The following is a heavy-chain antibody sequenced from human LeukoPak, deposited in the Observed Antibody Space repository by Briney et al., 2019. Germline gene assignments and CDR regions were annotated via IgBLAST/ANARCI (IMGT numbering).Heavy chain of an antibody. CDR3: ARDIDNGDYVVY. CDR2: INSDGSST. V-gene: IGHV3-74*03. J-gene: IGHJ4*02. CDR1: GFTFSSHW. Sequence: GGSLRLSCEASGFTFSSHWMHWVRQAPGKGLVWVSRINSDGSSTTYADSVKGRFTISRDNSKNTLYLQMNSLRAEDTAVYYCARDIDNGDYVVYWGQGTLVTVSS. D-gene: IGHD4-17*01.